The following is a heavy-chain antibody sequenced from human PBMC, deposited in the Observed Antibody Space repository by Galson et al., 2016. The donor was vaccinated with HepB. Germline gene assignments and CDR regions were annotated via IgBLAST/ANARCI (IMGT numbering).Heavy chain of an antibody. D-gene: IGHD5-24*01. Sequence: SLRLSCAASGFTFSDSTIHWVRQASGKGLEWIGRIRGKAKSYATTYAASVEGRFTISRDKSKNTVYLQMNSLRAEDTAVYYCAKDRWRDYYYAMDVWGQGTTVTVSS. CDR2: IRGKAKSYAT. J-gene: IGHJ6*02. CDR1: GFTFSDST. CDR3: AKDRWRDYYYAMDV. V-gene: IGHV3-73*01.